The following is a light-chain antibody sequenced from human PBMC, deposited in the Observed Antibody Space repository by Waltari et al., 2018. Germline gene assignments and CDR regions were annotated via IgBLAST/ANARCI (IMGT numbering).Light chain of an antibody. V-gene: IGLV8-61*01. Sequence: TVVTQEPSFSVSPGGTVTITCGLTPGSVVTTDAPSWYQPTPGQAPRTPTYNTDSRSSGVPDRVSGSILGSEAALTVAGAQADDESDYYCVLYLNGGIWVFGGGTRLTVL. CDR3: VLYLNGGIWV. CDR1: PGSVVTTDA. CDR2: NTD. J-gene: IGLJ3*02.